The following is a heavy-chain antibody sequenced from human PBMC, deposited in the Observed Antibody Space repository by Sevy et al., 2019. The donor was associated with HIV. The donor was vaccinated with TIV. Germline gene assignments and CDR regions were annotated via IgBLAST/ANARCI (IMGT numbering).Heavy chain of an antibody. CDR3: AKEGQGEYYDSGGSFDY. V-gene: IGHV3-23*01. Sequence: GGSLRLSCAASGFTFSSYAMSWVRQAPGKGLEWVSAISGSGRITYYADSVKGRFTISRDNSKNTLYLQMNSLRAEDPAVYDCAKEGQGEYYDSGGSFDYWGQGTLVTVSS. CDR1: GFTFSSYA. CDR2: ISGSGRIT. D-gene: IGHD3-22*01. J-gene: IGHJ4*02.